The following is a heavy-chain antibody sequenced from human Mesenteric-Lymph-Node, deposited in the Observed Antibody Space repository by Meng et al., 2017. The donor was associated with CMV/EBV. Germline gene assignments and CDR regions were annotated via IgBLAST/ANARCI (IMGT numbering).Heavy chain of an antibody. Sequence: ASVKVSCKASGYTLSNFGISWVRQAPGQGLEWMGWISAYNDDTNYAQNLRDRVTMTTDTSTSTAYMELRSLRFDDTAVYYCARDRAGVLMVYAMEYYFDYWGQGTLVTVSS. CDR3: ARDRAGVLMVYAMEYYFDY. V-gene: IGHV1-18*01. CDR2: ISAYNDDT. J-gene: IGHJ4*02. CDR1: GYTLSNFG. D-gene: IGHD2-8*01.